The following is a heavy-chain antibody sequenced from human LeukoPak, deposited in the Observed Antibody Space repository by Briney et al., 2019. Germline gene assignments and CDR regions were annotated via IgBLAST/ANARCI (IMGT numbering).Heavy chain of an antibody. D-gene: IGHD6-13*01. CDR3: ARDQGSSWSYYYYGMDV. J-gene: IGHJ6*02. Sequence: PSETLSLTCSVSSGSISSTTYYWGWIRQPPGKGLEWIGSIYFSGSTYYNPSLKSRVTISVDTSKEQFSLKLSSVTAADTAVYYCARDQGSSWSYYYYGMDVWGQGTTVTVSS. CDR2: IYFSGST. CDR1: SGSISSTTYY. V-gene: IGHV4-39*02.